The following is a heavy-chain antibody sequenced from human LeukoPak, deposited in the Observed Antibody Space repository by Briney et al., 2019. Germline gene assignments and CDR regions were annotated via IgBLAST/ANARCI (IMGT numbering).Heavy chain of an antibody. CDR3: AREWAIAAAGDY. CDR2: INADNGNT. CDR1: GYTFTSYA. Sequence: ASVKVSRKASGYTFTSYAMYWVRQAPGQRLEWMGWINADNGNTKYSQKLQGRVTITRDTSASTAYMELSSLRSEDTAVYYCAREWAIAAAGDYWGQGTLVTVSS. J-gene: IGHJ4*02. D-gene: IGHD6-13*01. V-gene: IGHV1-3*01.